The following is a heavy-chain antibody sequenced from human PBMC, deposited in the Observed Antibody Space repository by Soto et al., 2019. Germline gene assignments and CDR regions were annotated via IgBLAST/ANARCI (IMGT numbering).Heavy chain of an antibody. V-gene: IGHV4-59*01. D-gene: IGHD4-17*01. CDR1: GGSISSYY. J-gene: IGHJ5*02. CDR2: IYYSGST. CDR3: AREITTFTVTTIWFDP. Sequence: SETLSLTCTVSGGSISSYYWSWIRQPPGKGLEWIGYIYYSGSTNYNPSLKSRVTISVDTSKNQFSRKLSSVTAADTAVYYCAREITTFTVTTIWFDPWGQGTLVTVSS.